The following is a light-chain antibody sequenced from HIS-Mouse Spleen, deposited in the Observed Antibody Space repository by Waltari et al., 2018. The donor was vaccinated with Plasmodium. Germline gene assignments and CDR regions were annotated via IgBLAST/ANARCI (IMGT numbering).Light chain of an antibody. CDR2: EDS. V-gene: IGLV3-10*01. J-gene: IGLJ3*02. CDR1: ALPKKY. CDR3: YSTDSSGNHRV. Sequence: SYELTQPPSESVSPGQTARITCSGDALPKKYAYWYQQKSGQAPALIINEDSKRPSGIPERFSGSSSGTMATLTISGAQVEDEADYYCYSTDSSGNHRVFGGGTKLTVL.